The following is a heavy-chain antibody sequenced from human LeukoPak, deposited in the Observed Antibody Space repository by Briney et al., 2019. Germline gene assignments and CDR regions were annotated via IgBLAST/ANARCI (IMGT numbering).Heavy chain of an antibody. J-gene: IGHJ4*02. CDR2: IKEDASEK. CDR3: ARLNWNYADY. Sequence: GGSLRLSCTASGFTFSLCWMTWVRQAPEKGLEWVANIKEDASEKDYVDSVKGRFTISRDNGKNSLYLQMNSLRGEDTAVYYCARLNWNYADYWGQGTLVTVSS. D-gene: IGHD3-3*01. V-gene: IGHV3-7*01. CDR1: GFTFSLCW.